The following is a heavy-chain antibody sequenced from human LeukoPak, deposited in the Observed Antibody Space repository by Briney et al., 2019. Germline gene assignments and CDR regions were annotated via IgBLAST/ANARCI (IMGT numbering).Heavy chain of an antibody. CDR1: GFTFSSYS. D-gene: IGHD3-22*01. Sequence: GGSLRLSCAASGFTFSSYSMNWVRQAPGKGLEWVSSISSSSSYIYYADSVKGRFTISRDNAKNSLYLQMNSLRAEDTALYYCAKGVTMIVVLSPLDYWGQGTLVTVSS. J-gene: IGHJ4*02. CDR2: ISSSSSYI. CDR3: AKGVTMIVVLSPLDY. V-gene: IGHV3-21*04.